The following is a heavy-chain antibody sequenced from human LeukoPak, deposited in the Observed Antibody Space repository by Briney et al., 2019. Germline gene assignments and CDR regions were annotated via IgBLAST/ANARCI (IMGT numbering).Heavy chain of an antibody. V-gene: IGHV4-30-2*01. J-gene: IGHJ5*02. CDR3: ARHSGLRSPFDP. D-gene: IGHD3-3*01. CDR1: GGSISSGGYS. Sequence: SETLSLTCAVSGGSISSGGYSWSWIRQPPGKGLEWIGYIYHSGSTYYNPSLKSRVTISVDRSKNQLSLKLTSATAADTSVYYCARHSGLRSPFDPWGQGTLVTVSS. CDR2: IYHSGST.